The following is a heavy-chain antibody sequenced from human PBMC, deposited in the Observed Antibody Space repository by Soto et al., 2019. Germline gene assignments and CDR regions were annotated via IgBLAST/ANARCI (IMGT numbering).Heavy chain of an antibody. CDR1: GYSFTSYW. CDR2: IYPGDSDT. Sequence: PGESLKISCKGSGYSFTSYWIGWVRQMPGKGLEWMGIIYPGDSDTRYSPSFQGQVTISADKSISTAYLQWSSLKASDTAMYYCARGPYYDILTGYAAFDIWGQGTMVTVSS. J-gene: IGHJ3*02. CDR3: ARGPYYDILTGYAAFDI. D-gene: IGHD3-9*01. V-gene: IGHV5-51*01.